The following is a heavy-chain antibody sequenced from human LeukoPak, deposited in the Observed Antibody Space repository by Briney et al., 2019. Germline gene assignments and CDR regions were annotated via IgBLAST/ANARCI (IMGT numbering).Heavy chain of an antibody. D-gene: IGHD5-18*01. V-gene: IGHV3-48*03. Sequence: LAGGSLRLSCGASGFTFSSYEMNWVRQAPGKGLEWVSYISSSGSTIYYSDSVKGRFTISRDNAKNSLYLQMNSLRAEDTAVYYCARVGYSYGLDYFDYWGQGNLVTVFS. CDR2: ISSSGSTI. CDR3: ARVGYSYGLDYFDY. CDR1: GFTFSSYE. J-gene: IGHJ4*02.